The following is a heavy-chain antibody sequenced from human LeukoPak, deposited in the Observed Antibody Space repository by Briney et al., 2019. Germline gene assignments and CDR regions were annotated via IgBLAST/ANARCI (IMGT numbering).Heavy chain of an antibody. CDR2: IYTSGST. CDR3: ARRGRDGYSGPFYYYYMDV. D-gene: IGHD5-24*01. J-gene: IGHJ6*03. Sequence: PSETLSLTCTVSGGSISSGNYYWSWIRQPAGKGLEWIGHIYTSGSTNYNPSLKSRVTISVDTSKNQFSLKLSSVTAADTAVYYCARRGRDGYSGPFYYYYMDVWGKGTTVTVSS. V-gene: IGHV4-61*09. CDR1: GGSISSGNYY.